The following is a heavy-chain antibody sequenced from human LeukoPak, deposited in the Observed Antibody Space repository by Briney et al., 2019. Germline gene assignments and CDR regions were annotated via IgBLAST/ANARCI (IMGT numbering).Heavy chain of an antibody. D-gene: IGHD2-2*01. J-gene: IGHJ5*02. CDR2: IYPGDSDT. V-gene: IGHV5-51*01. CDR3: ARQRCSSTSCYEGWFDP. CDR1: GYSFTSYW. Sequence: GESLKISCKGSGYSFTSYWIGWERQMPGKGLEWMGIIYPGDSDTRYSPSFQGQVTISADKSISTAYLQWSSLKASDTAMYYCARQRCSSTSCYEGWFDPWGQGTLVTVSS.